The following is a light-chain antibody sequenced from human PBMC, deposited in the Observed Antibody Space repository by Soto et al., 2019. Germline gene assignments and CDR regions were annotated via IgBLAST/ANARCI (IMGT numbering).Light chain of an antibody. V-gene: IGLV2-11*01. CDR2: DVS. J-gene: IGLJ1*01. CDR1: SSDVGGYNY. CDR3: CSYAGRYTWV. Sequence: QSALTQPRSVSGSPGQSVTISCTGTSSDVGGYNYVSWYQQHPGKAPKLMIYDVSKRPSGVPDRFSGSKSGNTASLTISGLPAEDEADYYCCSYAGRYTWVFGTGTKVTVL.